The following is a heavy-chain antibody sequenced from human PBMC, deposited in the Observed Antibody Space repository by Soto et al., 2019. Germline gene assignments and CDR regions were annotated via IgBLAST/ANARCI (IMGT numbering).Heavy chain of an antibody. J-gene: IGHJ4*02. CDR2: ISHIGSV. CDR1: GVSISSNYY. V-gene: IGHV4-4*02. CDR3: VSSFGWYASDY. D-gene: IGHD6-19*01. Sequence: QVLLQESGPGLVQPSGTLSLSCAVSGVSISSNYYWGWVRQSPGKGLEGLGDISHIGSVNYSPSLRSRVTISMDRSENQFSLKLNAVTAADTALYYCVSSFGWYASDYWGQGTLVIVSS.